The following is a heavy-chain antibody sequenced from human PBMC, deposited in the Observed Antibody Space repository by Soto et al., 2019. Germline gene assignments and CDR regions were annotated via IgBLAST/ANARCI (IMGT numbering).Heavy chain of an antibody. D-gene: IGHD3-3*01. CDR2: ISYDGSNK. V-gene: IGHV3-30*18. CDR3: AKGSAPYYDFWSGSNYFDY. J-gene: IGHJ4*02. CDR1: AFTFSSYG. Sequence: GGSLRLSCAASAFTFSSYGMHWVRQAPGKGLEWVAVISYDGSNKYYADSVKGRFTISRDNSKNTLYLQMNSLRAEDTAVHYCAKGSAPYYDFWSGSNYFDYWGQGTLVTVSS.